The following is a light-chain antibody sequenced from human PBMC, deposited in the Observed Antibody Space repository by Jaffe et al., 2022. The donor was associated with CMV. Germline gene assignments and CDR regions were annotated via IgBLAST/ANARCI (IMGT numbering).Light chain of an antibody. V-gene: IGLV1-40*01. CDR3: QSYDSGLSGHVL. Sequence: QSVLTQPPSVSGAPGQRVTISCTGSSSNIGAGYDVHWYQQLPGTAPKLLIYGNSNRPSGVPARFSASKSGTSASLAITGLQAEDEADYYCQSYDSGLSGHVLFGGGTKVTVL. CDR1: SSNIGAGYD. J-gene: IGLJ2*01. CDR2: GNS.